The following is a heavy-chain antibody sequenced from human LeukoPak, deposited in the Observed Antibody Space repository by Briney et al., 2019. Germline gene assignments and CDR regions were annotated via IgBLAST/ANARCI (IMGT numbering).Heavy chain of an antibody. Sequence: SETLSLTCVVSGGSFSGAYWSWIRQPPGKGLEWIGEINHSGSTNYNPPLKSRVTMSVDTSKNQFSLELSSVTAADTAVYYCARVLSSGWYSRAYFDYWGQGRLVTVSS. J-gene: IGHJ4*02. CDR2: INHSGST. D-gene: IGHD6-19*01. CDR1: GGSFSGAY. CDR3: ARVLSSGWYSRAYFDY. V-gene: IGHV4-34*01.